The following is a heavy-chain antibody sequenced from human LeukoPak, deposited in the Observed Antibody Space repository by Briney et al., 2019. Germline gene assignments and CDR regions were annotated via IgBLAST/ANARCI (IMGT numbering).Heavy chain of an antibody. CDR3: AKVPTGYTSGWYTAYYYYYYMDV. V-gene: IGHV3-30*02. Sequence: PGGPLRLSCAASGFTFSSYGMHWVRQAPGKGLEWVAFIRYDGSNKYYADSVKGRFTISRDNSKNTLYLQMNSLRAEDTAVYYCAKVPTGYTSGWYTAYYYYYYMDVWGKGTTVTVSS. D-gene: IGHD6-19*01. CDR2: IRYDGSNK. CDR1: GFTFSSYG. J-gene: IGHJ6*03.